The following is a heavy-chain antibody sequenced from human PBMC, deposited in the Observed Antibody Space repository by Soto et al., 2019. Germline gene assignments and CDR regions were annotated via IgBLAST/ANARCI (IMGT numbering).Heavy chain of an antibody. Sequence: SETLSLICTVSGGSISSSSYYWGWIRQPPGKGLEWIGSIYYSGSTYYNPSLKSRVTISVDTSKNQFSLKLSSVTAADTAVYYCARARMKGSSWSYYFDYWGQGTLVTVSS. D-gene: IGHD6-13*01. CDR1: GGSISSSSYY. CDR3: ARARMKGSSWSYYFDY. J-gene: IGHJ4*02. V-gene: IGHV4-39*07. CDR2: IYYSGST.